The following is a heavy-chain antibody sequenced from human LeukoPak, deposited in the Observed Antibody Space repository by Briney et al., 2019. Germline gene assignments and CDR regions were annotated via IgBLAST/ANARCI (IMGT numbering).Heavy chain of an antibody. Sequence: ASVKVSCKASGYTFTGYYMHWVRQAPGQGLEWMGWINPNSGSTNYAQKFQGRVTMTRDTSISTAYMELSRLRSDDTAVYYCARDPFRIAARPFDYWGQGTLVTVSS. CDR1: GYTFTGYY. J-gene: IGHJ4*02. CDR2: INPNSGST. CDR3: ARDPFRIAARPFDY. D-gene: IGHD6-6*01. V-gene: IGHV1-2*02.